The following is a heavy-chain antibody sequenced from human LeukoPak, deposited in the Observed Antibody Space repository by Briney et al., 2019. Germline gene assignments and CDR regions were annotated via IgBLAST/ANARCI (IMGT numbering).Heavy chain of an antibody. Sequence: GSLRLSCAPSGFTFSSYSMNWVRQAPGKGLEWVSAISGSGGSTYYADSVKGRFTISRDNSKNTLYLQMNSLRAEDTAVYYCANDILTGYYSYYGMDVWGQGTTVTVSS. CDR3: ANDILTGYYSYYGMDV. CDR1: GFTFSSYS. D-gene: IGHD3-9*01. CDR2: ISGSGGST. J-gene: IGHJ6*02. V-gene: IGHV3-23*01.